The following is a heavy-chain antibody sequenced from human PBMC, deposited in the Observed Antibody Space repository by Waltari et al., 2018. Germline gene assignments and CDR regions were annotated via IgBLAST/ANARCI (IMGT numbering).Heavy chain of an antibody. J-gene: IGHJ4*02. Sequence: EVQLLESGGGLVQPGGSLRLSCAASGFTFSSYAMSWVRQAPGKGLEWVSAISGSGGSTYYADSVKGRFTISRDNSKNTLYRQMNSLRAEDTAVYYCAKGKDLLYYFDYWGQGTLVTVSS. CDR3: AKGKDLLYYFDY. D-gene: IGHD2-15*01. V-gene: IGHV3-23*01. CDR2: ISGSGGST. CDR1: GFTFSSYA.